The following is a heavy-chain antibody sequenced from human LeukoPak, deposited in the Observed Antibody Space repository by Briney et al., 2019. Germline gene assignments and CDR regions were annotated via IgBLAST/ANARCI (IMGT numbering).Heavy chain of an antibody. Sequence: ASVKVSCKASGYTFTSYGISWVRQAPGQGLEWMGWISAYNGNANYAQKLQGRVTMTTDTSTSTAYMELRSLRSDDTAVYYCARDPYYYDSSGYYQPSPGPVDWFDPWGQGTLVTVSS. CDR1: GYTFTSYG. J-gene: IGHJ5*02. V-gene: IGHV1-18*01. CDR3: ARDPYYYDSSGYYQPSPGPVDWFDP. CDR2: ISAYNGNA. D-gene: IGHD3-22*01.